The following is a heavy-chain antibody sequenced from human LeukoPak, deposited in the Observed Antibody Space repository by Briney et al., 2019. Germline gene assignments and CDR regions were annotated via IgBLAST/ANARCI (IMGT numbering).Heavy chain of an antibody. J-gene: IGHJ6*02. Sequence: PSETLSLTCTVSGGSISSSSYYWGWIRQPPGKGLEWIGSIYYSGSTYYNPSLKSRVTISVDTSKNQFSLKLSSVTAADTAVYYCARGDDFWSGYYYYGMDVWGQGTTVTVSS. CDR3: ARGDDFWSGYYYYGMDV. D-gene: IGHD3-3*01. CDR2: IYYSGST. V-gene: IGHV4-39*01. CDR1: GGSISSSSYY.